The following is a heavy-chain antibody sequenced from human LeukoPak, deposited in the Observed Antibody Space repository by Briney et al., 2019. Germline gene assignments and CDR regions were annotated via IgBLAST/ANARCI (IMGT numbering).Heavy chain of an antibody. Sequence: GGSVRLSCAASGFTFNTYTMHWVRQAPGKGLEWVAVISYDGSNKYYADSVKGRFTISRDNSKNTLYLQMNSLRAEDTAVYYCARVARDAFDIWGQGTMVTVSS. CDR1: GFTFNTYT. CDR2: ISYDGSNK. V-gene: IGHV3-30-3*01. J-gene: IGHJ3*02. CDR3: ARVARDAFDI.